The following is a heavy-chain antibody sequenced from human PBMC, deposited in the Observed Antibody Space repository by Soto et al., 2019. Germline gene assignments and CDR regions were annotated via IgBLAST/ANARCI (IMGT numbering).Heavy chain of an antibody. V-gene: IGHV3-23*01. D-gene: IGHD3-22*01. CDR3: AKGRYSDSSGDCYDY. Sequence: GGSLRVSCAASAFTFNNYAMSWVRQAPGKGLEWVSGIGGSGRTTYYADSVKGRFTISRDNSNNTLFLQMDSLRAEDTAVYYCAKGRYSDSSGDCYDYWGQVPPFTVSS. J-gene: IGHJ4*02. CDR1: AFTFNNYA. CDR2: IGGSGRTT.